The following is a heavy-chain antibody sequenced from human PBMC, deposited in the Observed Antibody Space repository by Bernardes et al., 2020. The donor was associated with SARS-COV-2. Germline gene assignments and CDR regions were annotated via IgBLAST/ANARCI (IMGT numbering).Heavy chain of an antibody. J-gene: IGHJ4*02. CDR1: GFTFSNYA. V-gene: IGHV3-30*03. Sequence: GGSLRLSCAASGFTFSNYAMHWVRQAPGKGLEWMAVISFDGSYEYYADSVKGRFTISRDNSKNTLYLQMSSLRPEDTAVYYCATLGNVFDFWDQGTLVTVSS. CDR3: ATLGNVFDF. CDR2: ISFDGSYE.